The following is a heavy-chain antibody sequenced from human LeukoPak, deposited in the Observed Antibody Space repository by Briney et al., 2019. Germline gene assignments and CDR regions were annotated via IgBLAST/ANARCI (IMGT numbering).Heavy chain of an antibody. D-gene: IGHD3-22*01. CDR3: AKDFPHYYEVPHGMDV. Sequence: GSLRLSCAASGFGFGQYEMNWVRQAPGKGLEWIAYISVRAGTIYYGDSAEGRLTISRDDAKNSLYLQMNGLRVEDTAIYYCAKDFPHYYEVPHGMDVWGQGTTVTV. CDR1: GFGFGQYE. V-gene: IGHV3-48*03. J-gene: IGHJ6*02. CDR2: ISVRAGTI.